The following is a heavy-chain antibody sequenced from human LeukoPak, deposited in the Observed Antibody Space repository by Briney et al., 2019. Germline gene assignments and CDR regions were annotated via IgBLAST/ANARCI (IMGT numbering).Heavy chain of an antibody. J-gene: IGHJ4*02. Sequence: GGSLRLSCAASGFTFSSCAMNWVRQAPGKGLEWVSSISGSGASTYDADSVKGRFTISRDNSKHTLYLQMNSLRAEDTAIYYCAKDRYGDYSFDSWGQGTLVTVSS. CDR2: ISGSGAST. CDR1: GFTFSSCA. CDR3: AKDRYGDYSFDS. D-gene: IGHD4-17*01. V-gene: IGHV3-23*01.